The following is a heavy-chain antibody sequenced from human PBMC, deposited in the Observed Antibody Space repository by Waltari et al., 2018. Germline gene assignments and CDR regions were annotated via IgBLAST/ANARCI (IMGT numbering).Heavy chain of an antibody. D-gene: IGHD1-26*01. CDR3: ARAWISLILGATSAFDI. Sequence: QVQLQQWGAGLLKPSETLSLTCAVYGGSFSGYYWSWIRQPPGKGVGWIGEINHSGSTNYNPSLKSRVTRSVDTSKNQFSLKLSSVTAADTAVYYCARAWISLILGATSAFDIWGQGTMVTVS. CDR1: GGSFSGYY. V-gene: IGHV4-34*01. CDR2: INHSGST. J-gene: IGHJ3*02.